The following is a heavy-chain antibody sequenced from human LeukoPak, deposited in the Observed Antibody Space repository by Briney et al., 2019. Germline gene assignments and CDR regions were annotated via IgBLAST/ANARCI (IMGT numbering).Heavy chain of an antibody. CDR2: ISSSSSYI. D-gene: IGHD1-26*01. Sequence: PGGSLRLSCAASGFTFSSYSMNWVRQAPGKGLEWVSSISSSSSYIYYADSVKGRFTISRDNAKNSLYLQMNSLRAEDTAVYYCARQKGYYQNFDFWGPGTLVTVSS. V-gene: IGHV3-21*04. CDR1: GFTFSSYS. CDR3: ARQKGYYQNFDF. J-gene: IGHJ4*02.